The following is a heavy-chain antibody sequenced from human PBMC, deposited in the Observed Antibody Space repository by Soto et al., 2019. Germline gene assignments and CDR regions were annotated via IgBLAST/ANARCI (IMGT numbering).Heavy chain of an antibody. Sequence: PGESLKISCKGSGYRFTNYWIGWVRQLPGKGLEWMGVIYAGNSDARYSPSFQGQVIFSVDKSINTAYLQWSSLQASDSAIYYCARDGSGPNPYNWFDACGQHGTLVTAPS. CDR2: IYAGNSDA. CDR3: ARDGSGPNPYNWFDA. V-gene: IGHV5-51*01. CDR1: GYRFTNYW. D-gene: IGHD3-10*01. J-gene: IGHJ5*02.